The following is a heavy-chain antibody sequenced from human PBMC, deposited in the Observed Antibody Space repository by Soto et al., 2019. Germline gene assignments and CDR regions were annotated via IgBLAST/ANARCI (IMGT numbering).Heavy chain of an antibody. CDR3: ARDFGGGYRRGAFDI. V-gene: IGHV3-48*02. Sequence: GGSLRLSCAASGFTFSSYRMNWVRQAPGKGLEWLSYISSSSGTIYYADSVRGRFTTSRDNAKNSLYLQMNSLRDEDTAVYYCARDFGGGYRRGAFDIWGQGTMVTVSS. CDR2: ISSSSGTI. D-gene: IGHD2-15*01. J-gene: IGHJ3*02. CDR1: GFTFSSYR.